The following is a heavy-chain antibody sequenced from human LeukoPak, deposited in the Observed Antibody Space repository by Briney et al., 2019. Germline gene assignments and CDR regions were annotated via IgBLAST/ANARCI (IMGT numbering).Heavy chain of an antibody. J-gene: IGHJ4*02. CDR1: GFTFSSYA. CDR3: AKWRGIVVVPAAMTFFGY. V-gene: IGHV3-23*01. Sequence: GGSLRLSCAASGFTFSSYAMSWVRQAPGKGLEWVSAISGSGGSTYYADSVKGRFTISRDNSKNTLYLQMNSLRAEDTAVYYCAKWRGIVVVPAAMTFFGYWGQGTLVTVSS. CDR2: ISGSGGST. D-gene: IGHD2-2*01.